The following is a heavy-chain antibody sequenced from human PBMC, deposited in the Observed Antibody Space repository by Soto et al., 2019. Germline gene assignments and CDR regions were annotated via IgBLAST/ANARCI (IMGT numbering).Heavy chain of an antibody. Sequence: VQLVESGGGVVQPGRSLRLSCAASGFTFSMYAMHWVRQAPGKGLEWVAAISYGGSNKYYADSVKGRFTISRDNSKNTLYLQMSSLRAEDSAVYYCARPLWRDDYNWGYFDLWGRGTLVTVSS. CDR1: GFTFSMYA. CDR3: ARPLWRDDYNWGYFDL. CDR2: ISYGGSNK. V-gene: IGHV3-30*04. J-gene: IGHJ2*01. D-gene: IGHD4-4*01.